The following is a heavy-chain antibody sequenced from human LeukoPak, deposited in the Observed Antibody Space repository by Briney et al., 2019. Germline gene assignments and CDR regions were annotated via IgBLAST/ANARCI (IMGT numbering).Heavy chain of an antibody. D-gene: IGHD1-26*01. CDR1: GGSVTTYY. CDR3: ARHAIYSGDYSFWFDP. V-gene: IGHV4-59*08. J-gene: IGHJ5*02. Sequence: SETLSLTCTVSGGSVTTYYWSWIRQPPGKGLEWIAYIYNSGSTNYNPSLRSRVTISVDTPKNQVSLRLGSVTAADTAVYYCARHAIYSGDYSFWFDPWGLGTLVTVSS. CDR2: IYNSGST.